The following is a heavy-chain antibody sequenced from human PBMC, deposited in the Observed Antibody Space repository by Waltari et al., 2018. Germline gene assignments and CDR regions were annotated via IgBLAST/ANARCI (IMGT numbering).Heavy chain of an antibody. D-gene: IGHD1-26*01. CDR3: ARLGGSGSYYNY. V-gene: IGHV4-39*01. Sequence: QLQLQESGPGLVKPSETLSLTCTVSGGSISNSSYYWGWIRQPPGKGLEWIGSIYYSGSTYYNPSLKSRVTISVDTSKNQFSLKLSSVTAADTAVYYCARLGGSGSYYNYWGQGTLVTVSS. CDR1: GGSISNSSYY. J-gene: IGHJ4*02. CDR2: IYYSGST.